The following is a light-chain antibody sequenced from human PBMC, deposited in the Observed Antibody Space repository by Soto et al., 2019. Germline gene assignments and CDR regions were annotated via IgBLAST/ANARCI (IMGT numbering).Light chain of an antibody. CDR3: QSYDSSLSAVV. CDR2: GNN. V-gene: IGLV1-40*01. Sequence: QSVLTQPPSVSGAPGQRITISCTGSSSNIGATYDVNWYQQLPGTAPKLLIYGNNNRPSGVPDRFSGSKSGTSASLAITGLQAEDEADYHCQSYDSSLSAVVFGGGTKVTVL. J-gene: IGLJ2*01. CDR1: SSNIGATYD.